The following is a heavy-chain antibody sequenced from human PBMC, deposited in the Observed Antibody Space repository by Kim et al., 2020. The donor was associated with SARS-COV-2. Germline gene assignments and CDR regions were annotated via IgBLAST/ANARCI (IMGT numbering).Heavy chain of an antibody. CDR3: AKDYDFRN. J-gene: IGHJ4*02. V-gene: IGHV3-30*18. D-gene: IGHD3-3*01. CDR1: GFTFSSYG. Sequence: GGSLRLSCAASGFTFSSYGMHWVRQAPGKGLEWVAVISYDGSNKYYADSVKGRFTISRDNSKNTLYLQMNSLRAEDTAVYYCAKDYDFRNWGQGTLVTVSS. CDR2: ISYDGSNK.